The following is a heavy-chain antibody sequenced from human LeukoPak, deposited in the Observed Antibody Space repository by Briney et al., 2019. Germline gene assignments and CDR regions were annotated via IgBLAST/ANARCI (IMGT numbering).Heavy chain of an antibody. CDR2: IRGSGGDT. CDR3: AKCSGVDSTPMPAMNWFDP. Sequence: PGGSLRLSCAASGFTFSTYAMSWVRQAPGKGLEWVSVIRGSGGDTYYADSVKGRFSTSRDNSKNTMYLQMNSLRAEDTAVYYCAKCSGVDSTPMPAMNWFDPWGQGTLVTVSS. D-gene: IGHD7-27*01. V-gene: IGHV3-23*01. J-gene: IGHJ5*02. CDR1: GFTFSTYA.